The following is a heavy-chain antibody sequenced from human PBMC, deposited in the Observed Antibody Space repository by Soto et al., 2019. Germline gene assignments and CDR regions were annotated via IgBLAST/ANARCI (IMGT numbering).Heavy chain of an antibody. Sequence: EVQLVEAGGGLVKLGGPLRLSCAPSGFTFSSYSMNWVRQAPGTGLEWVSSISSSSSYLYYADSVKGRFTISRDNSKNNLYLQRTGVRAEDTAVYYCERDSAISPSYNGMDVWGQGTTVTVSS. CDR3: ERDSAISPSYNGMDV. CDR1: GFTFSSYS. V-gene: IGHV3-21*01. J-gene: IGHJ6*02. D-gene: IGHD2-2*01. CDR2: ISSSSSYL.